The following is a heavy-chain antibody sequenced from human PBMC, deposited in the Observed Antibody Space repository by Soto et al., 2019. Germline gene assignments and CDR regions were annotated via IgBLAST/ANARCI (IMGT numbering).Heavy chain of an antibody. J-gene: IGHJ6*03. V-gene: IGHV3-30*18. CDR1: GFTFSTYG. Sequence: QVQLVESGGGVVQPGRSLRLSCAASGFTFSTYGMHWVRQAPGKGLEWVAVISYDGSNEYYADSVKGRFTISRDNSKNTLYLQMNCLRAEDTALFYCAKASSQYYYYYYYIDVWGKGTTVTVSS. CDR2: ISYDGSNE. CDR3: AKASSQYYYYYYYIDV.